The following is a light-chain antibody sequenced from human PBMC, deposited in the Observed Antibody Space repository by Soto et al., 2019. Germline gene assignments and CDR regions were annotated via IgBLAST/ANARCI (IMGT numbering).Light chain of an antibody. Sequence: QPVLTQPPSVSGAPGQRVTIPCTGSSSNIGSYYDVHWYQQLPGTVPKLLIYGDNNRPSGVPDRFSGSKSGTSASLAITGLQAEDEANYYCQSYDSSLSHVVFGGGTKVTVL. V-gene: IGLV1-40*01. CDR2: GDN. CDR1: SSNIGSYYD. CDR3: QSYDSSLSHVV. J-gene: IGLJ2*01.